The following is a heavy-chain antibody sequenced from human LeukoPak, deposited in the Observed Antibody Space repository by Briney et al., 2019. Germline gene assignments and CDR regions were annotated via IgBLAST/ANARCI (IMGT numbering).Heavy chain of an antibody. CDR2: FTYSGNT. Sequence: PSETLSLTCTISGGSIITSIMWNWIRQPPGKGLELIGHFTYSGNTDYSPPLRSGVSFSLATSKRQFSLRLTALTAADTALYYVATYSYPYVLQIWGQGKTVTVSS. V-gene: IGHV4-59*13. CDR3: ATYSYPYVLQI. CDR1: GGSIITSIM. D-gene: IGHD2-21*01. J-gene: IGHJ6*02.